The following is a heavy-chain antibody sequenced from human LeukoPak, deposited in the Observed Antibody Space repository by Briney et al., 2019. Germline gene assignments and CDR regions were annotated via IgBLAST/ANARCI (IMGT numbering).Heavy chain of an antibody. Sequence: ASVKVSCKASGGTFSSYAISWMRQAPGQGLEWMGRIIPIFGTANYAQKFQGRVTITTDESTSTAYMELSSLRSEDTAVYYCARDAGSALDYWGQGTLVTVSS. V-gene: IGHV1-69*05. CDR2: IIPIFGTA. CDR1: GGTFSSYA. CDR3: ARDAGSALDY. D-gene: IGHD1-26*01. J-gene: IGHJ4*02.